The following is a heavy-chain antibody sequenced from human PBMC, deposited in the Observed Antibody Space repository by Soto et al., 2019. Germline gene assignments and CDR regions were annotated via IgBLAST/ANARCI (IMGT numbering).Heavy chain of an antibody. V-gene: IGHV1-69*13. Sequence: SVKVSCKASGGTFSSYAISWVRQAPGQGLEWMGGIIPIFGTANYAQKFQGRVTITADESTSTAYMELSSLRSEDTAVYYCSLSGYSPYYFDYWGQGTLVTVSS. J-gene: IGHJ4*02. D-gene: IGHD3-22*01. CDR2: IIPIFGTA. CDR1: GGTFSSYA. CDR3: SLSGYSPYYFDY.